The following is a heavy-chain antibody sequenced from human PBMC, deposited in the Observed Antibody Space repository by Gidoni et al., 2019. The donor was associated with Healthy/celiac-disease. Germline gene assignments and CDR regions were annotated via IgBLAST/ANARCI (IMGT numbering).Heavy chain of an antibody. J-gene: IGHJ4*02. CDR2: IIPILGKE. V-gene: IGHV1-69*01. CDR3: ASRGGAGGAGSYYQFDY. CDR1: GGTFSSYA. D-gene: IGHD3-10*01. Sequence: QVQLVQSGAEVTKPGSSVKVSCKASGGTFSSYAISWVRQAPGQGLGWMGGIIPILGKENEAKKYQGRVTITADESTSTAYMERSSLRSEDTAVYYCASRGGAGGAGSYYQFDYWGQGTLVTVSS.